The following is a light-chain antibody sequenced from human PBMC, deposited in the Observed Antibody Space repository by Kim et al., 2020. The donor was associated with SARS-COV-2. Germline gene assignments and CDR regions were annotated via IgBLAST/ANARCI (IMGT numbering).Light chain of an antibody. CDR3: QQRSSWPHT. Sequence: SLSPRERAPLSCRASQSVSTYLAWYQHKPGQAPRLLIYDASNRATGIPARFSGSGSGTDLTLTISSLEPEDFAVYYCQQRSSWPHTFGQGTKLEIK. CDR1: QSVSTY. V-gene: IGKV3-11*01. J-gene: IGKJ2*01. CDR2: DAS.